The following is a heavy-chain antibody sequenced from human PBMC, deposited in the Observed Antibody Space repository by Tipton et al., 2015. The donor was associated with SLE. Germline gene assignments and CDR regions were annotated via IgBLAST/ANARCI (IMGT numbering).Heavy chain of an antibody. CDR2: FYYSGST. CDR3: ARHDSGWFGWFDP. D-gene: IGHD6-19*01. J-gene: IGHJ5*02. Sequence: TLSLTCTVSGGSISSSSYYWGWIRQPPGRGLEGIGSFYYSGSTYYNPSPKSRVTISVDTSKNQFSLKLSSVTAADTAVYYCARHDSGWFGWFDPWGQGTLVTVSS. CDR1: GGSISSSSYY. V-gene: IGHV4-39*01.